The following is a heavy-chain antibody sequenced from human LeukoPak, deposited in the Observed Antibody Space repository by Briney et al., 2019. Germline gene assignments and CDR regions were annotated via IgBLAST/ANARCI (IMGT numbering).Heavy chain of an antibody. CDR1: GFTFSSYS. CDR2: ISSSSSSTI. J-gene: IGHJ4*02. CDR3: ARDFPYYDSSGYYYGDYFDY. V-gene: IGHV3-48*01. D-gene: IGHD3-22*01. Sequence: GGSLRLSCAASGFTFSSYSMNWVRQAPGKGLEWVSYISSSSSSTIYYADSVKGRFTISRDNAKNSLYLQMNSLRAEDTAVYYCARDFPYYDSSGYYYGDYFDYWGQGTLVTVSS.